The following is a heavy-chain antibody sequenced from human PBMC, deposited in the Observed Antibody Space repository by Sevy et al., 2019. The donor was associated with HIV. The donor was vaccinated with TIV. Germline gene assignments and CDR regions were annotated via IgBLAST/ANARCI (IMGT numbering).Heavy chain of an antibody. CDR1: GGTFSNYA. CDR3: ARTPILVIPGATDLYFDN. V-gene: IGHV1-69*05. J-gene: IGHJ4*02. Sequence: ASVKVSCKASGGTFSNYALSWARQAPGQGLEWMGGIIPIFGTTNFAQTFQGRVTITTDEFTRPAYMELSSLRSADTAVYYCARTPILVIPGATDLYFDNWGQGTLVTVSS. CDR2: IIPIFGTT. D-gene: IGHD2-2*01.